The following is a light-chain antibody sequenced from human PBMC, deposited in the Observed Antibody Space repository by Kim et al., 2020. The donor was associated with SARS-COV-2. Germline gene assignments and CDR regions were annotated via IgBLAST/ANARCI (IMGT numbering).Light chain of an antibody. Sequence: DIQMTQSPSSLSASVGDRVTITCQASQDISNYLNWYQQKPGKAPKLLIYDASNLETGVPSRFSGSGSGTDFTFTISSLQPEDIATYYCQQYDNPSPNFGGGTKVDIK. CDR3: QQYDNPSPN. CDR2: DAS. J-gene: IGKJ4*01. V-gene: IGKV1-33*01. CDR1: QDISNY.